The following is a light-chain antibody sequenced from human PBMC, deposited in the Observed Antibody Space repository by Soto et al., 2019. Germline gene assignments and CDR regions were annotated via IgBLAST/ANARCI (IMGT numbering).Light chain of an antibody. Sequence: SYELTQAPSVSVAPGQTARITCGGNNIGSESVHWYQQKPGQAPVLVVYDDSDRPSGIPERFSGSNSGNTATLTISRVAAGDEADYYCQVGDSTSDHPVFGGGTKLTVL. CDR2: DDS. V-gene: IGLV3-21*02. CDR1: NIGSES. J-gene: IGLJ2*01. CDR3: QVGDSTSDHPV.